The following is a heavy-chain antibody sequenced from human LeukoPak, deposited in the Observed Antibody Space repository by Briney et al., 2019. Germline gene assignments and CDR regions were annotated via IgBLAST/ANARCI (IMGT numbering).Heavy chain of an antibody. V-gene: IGHV4-59*01. CDR1: GGSISCYY. Sequence: SETLSLTCTVSGGSISCYYWSWIRQSPGKGLEWIGYIYYSGTTNYNPSLKSRVTISVDTSKNQFSLQLRSVTAADTAVYYCAREDPQTTVPEGMDVWGQGTTVTVSS. CDR2: IYYSGTT. D-gene: IGHD4-17*01. CDR3: AREDPQTTVPEGMDV. J-gene: IGHJ6*02.